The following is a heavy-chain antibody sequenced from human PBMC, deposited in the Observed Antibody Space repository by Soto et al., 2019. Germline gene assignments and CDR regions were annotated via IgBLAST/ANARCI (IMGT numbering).Heavy chain of an antibody. CDR1: GFTFSTYG. V-gene: IGHV3-30*18. CDR3: AKVIDAADCSSTSCSNGFDM. Sequence: QVQLVESGGGVVQPGRSLRLSCAASGFTFSTYGMHWVRQAPGKGLEWVALTSYGGSNKFYAESVKGRFTISRDNSKNTLYLQMNSLTAEDTAVYYCAKVIDAADCSSTSCSNGFDMWGQGTMVTVSS. J-gene: IGHJ3*02. D-gene: IGHD2-2*01. CDR2: TSYGGSNK.